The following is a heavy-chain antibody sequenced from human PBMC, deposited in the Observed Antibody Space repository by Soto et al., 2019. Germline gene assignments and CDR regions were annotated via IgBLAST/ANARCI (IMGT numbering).Heavy chain of an antibody. CDR2: ISGSGGST. CDR3: AKPLDYCSGGSCYSGAFDI. V-gene: IGHV3-23*01. J-gene: IGHJ3*02. D-gene: IGHD2-15*01. CDR1: GFTFSSYA. Sequence: GGSLRLSCAASGFTFSSYAMSWVRQAPGKGLEWVSAISGSGGSTYYADSVKGRFTISRDNSKNTLYLQMNSLRAEDTAVYYCAKPLDYCSGGSCYSGAFDIWGQGTMVTVSS.